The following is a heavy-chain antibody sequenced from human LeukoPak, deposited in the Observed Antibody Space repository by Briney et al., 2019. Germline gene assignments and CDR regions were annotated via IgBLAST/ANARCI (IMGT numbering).Heavy chain of an antibody. CDR2: IYYSGST. CDR1: GGSISTYY. Sequence: PPETLSLTCTVSGGSISTYYWSWIRQSPGKGLEWIGSIYYSGSTNYNPSLKSRVTISVDTSTNQFSLKLTSVTAADTAVYYCARPSNLGATEPYDYWGQGTLVTVSS. V-gene: IGHV4-59*08. D-gene: IGHD1-26*01. CDR3: ARPSNLGATEPYDY. J-gene: IGHJ4*02.